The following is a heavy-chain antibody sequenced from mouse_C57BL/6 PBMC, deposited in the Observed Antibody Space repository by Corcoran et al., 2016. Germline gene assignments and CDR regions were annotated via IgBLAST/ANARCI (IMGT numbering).Heavy chain of an antibody. CDR1: GFNIKDYY. V-gene: IGHV14-1*01. CDR3: TDYNSYYAMDY. Sequence: EVQLKQSGSELVRPGASVKLSCTASGFNIKDYYMHWVKQRPEQGLEWIGRIDPEDGDTEYAPKFQGKATMTADTSSNTAYLQLSSLTSEDTAVYYCTDYNSYYAMDYCVQGTSVTVSS. J-gene: IGHJ4*01. D-gene: IGHD2-4*01. CDR2: IDPEDGDT.